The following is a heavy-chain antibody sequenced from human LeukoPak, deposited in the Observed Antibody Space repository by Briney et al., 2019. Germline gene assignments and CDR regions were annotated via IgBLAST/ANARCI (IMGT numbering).Heavy chain of an antibody. V-gene: IGHV4-34*01. D-gene: IGHD6-19*01. J-gene: IGHJ4*02. CDR3: AREAVAGFDY. CDR2: INHSGST. CDR1: GGSFSGYY. Sequence: SETLSLTCAVYGGSFSGYYWSWIRQPPGKGLEWIGEINHSGSTNYNPSLKSRVTISVDTSKNQFSLKLSSVTAADTAVYYCAREAVAGFDYWGQGTLVTVSS.